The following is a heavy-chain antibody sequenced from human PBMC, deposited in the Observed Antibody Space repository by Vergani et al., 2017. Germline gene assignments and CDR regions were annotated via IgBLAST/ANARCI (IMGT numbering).Heavy chain of an antibody. CDR3: AKDRGVVVPAAFFDY. CDR2: IRYDGSNK. CDR1: GITFWKFG. V-gene: IGHV3-30*02. D-gene: IGHD2-2*01. Sequence: VDLVESGGGLAQPGGSLRLSCEASGITFWKFGMHWVRQAPGKGLEWVAFIRYDGSNKYYADSVKGRFTISRDNSKNTLYLQMNSLRAEDTAVYYCAKDRGVVVPAAFFDYWGQGTLVTVSS. J-gene: IGHJ4*02.